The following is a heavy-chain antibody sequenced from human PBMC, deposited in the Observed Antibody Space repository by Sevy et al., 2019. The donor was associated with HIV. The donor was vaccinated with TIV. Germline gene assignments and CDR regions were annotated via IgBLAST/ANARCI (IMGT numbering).Heavy chain of an antibody. CDR1: GFTVNDKY. V-gene: IGHV3-66*02. J-gene: IGHJ4*02. D-gene: IGHD6-19*01. Sequence: GGSLRLSCAISGFTVNDKYIIWVRQAPGKGLEWVSVIFSSGSTYYAYPAKGRFTISRDNSKNTVDLQMNSVRAEDTAVYYCVSLFLSYRSGWSYFDYWGQGTLVTVSS. CDR3: VSLFLSYRSGWSYFDY. CDR2: IFSSGST.